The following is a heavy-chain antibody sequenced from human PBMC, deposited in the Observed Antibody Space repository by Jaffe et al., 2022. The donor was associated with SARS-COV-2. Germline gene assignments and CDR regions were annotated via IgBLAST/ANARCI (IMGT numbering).Heavy chain of an antibody. CDR1: GFSLSTSGVG. V-gene: IGHV2-5*01. CDR3: AHRHPNMPPYNWFDP. D-gene: IGHD2-2*01. Sequence: QITLKESGPTLVKPTQTLTLTCTFSGFSLSTSGVGVGWIRQPPGKALEWLALIYWNDDKRYSPSLKSRLTITKDTSKNQVVLTMTNMDPVDTATYYCAHRHPNMPPYNWFDPWGQGTLVTVSS. J-gene: IGHJ5*02. CDR2: IYWNDDK.